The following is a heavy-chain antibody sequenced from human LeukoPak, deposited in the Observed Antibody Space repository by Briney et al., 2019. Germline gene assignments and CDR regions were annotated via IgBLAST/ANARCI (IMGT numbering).Heavy chain of an antibody. CDR2: ISGSGGNT. D-gene: IGHD3-9*01. CDR1: GFSFSIYG. Sequence: GGTLRLSCAASGFSFSIYGMSWVRQTPGKGLEWVSGISGSGGNTYYTDSVKGRFTISRDNTKNTLYLQMNSLRAEDTAVYYCAKGSHYYDILTGPFDYWGQGTLVTVSS. V-gene: IGHV3-23*01. J-gene: IGHJ4*02. CDR3: AKGSHYYDILTGPFDY.